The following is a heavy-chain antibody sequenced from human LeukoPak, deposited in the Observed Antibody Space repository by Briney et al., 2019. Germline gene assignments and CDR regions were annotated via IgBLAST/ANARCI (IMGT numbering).Heavy chain of an antibody. D-gene: IGHD4-17*01. CDR1: GDSFSSHY. CDR3: ARDLITVTKGFDI. J-gene: IGHJ3*02. Sequence: SETLSLTCAVSGDSFSSHYWTWIRQPPGKGLEWIGYISYIGSTNYNPSLKSRVTISIDTSKSQFSLKLSSVTAADTAVYYCARDLITVTKGFDIWGQGTMVSVSS. CDR2: ISYIGST. V-gene: IGHV4-59*11.